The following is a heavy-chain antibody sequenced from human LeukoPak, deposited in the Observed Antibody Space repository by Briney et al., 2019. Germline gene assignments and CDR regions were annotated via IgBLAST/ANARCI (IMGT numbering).Heavy chain of an antibody. D-gene: IGHD6-19*01. CDR2: MYYSGST. CDR3: ARAPLSTAGYFDY. CDR1: GGYIRSYY. V-gene: IGHV4-59*12. Sequence: SDTLPHTCTVSGGYIRSYYWICVRQPPGKGLEWIGYMYYSGSTNHNPSLKSRVTISVDTSKNQFSLNLSSVTAADTAVYYCARAPLSTAGYFDYWGQGTLVTVSS. J-gene: IGHJ4*02.